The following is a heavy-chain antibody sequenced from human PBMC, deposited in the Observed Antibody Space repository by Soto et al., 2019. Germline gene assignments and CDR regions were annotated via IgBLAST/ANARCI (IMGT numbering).Heavy chain of an antibody. V-gene: IGHV3-23*01. CDR1: GFTFSSYA. CDR3: AKELEATVAFDY. CDR2: ISISGGST. D-gene: IGHD4-17*01. Sequence: GGSLRLSCAASGFTFSSYAMSWVRQAPGKGLEWVSTISISGGSTYYADSVKGRFTISRDSSKNTLYLQMKSLRAEDTAAYYCAKELEATVAFDYWGQGTLVTVSS. J-gene: IGHJ4*02.